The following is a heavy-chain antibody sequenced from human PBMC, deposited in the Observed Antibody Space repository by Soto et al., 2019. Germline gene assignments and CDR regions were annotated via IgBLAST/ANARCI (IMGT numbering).Heavy chain of an antibody. V-gene: IGHV3-21*01. J-gene: IGHJ5*02. CDR3: ARDGRWYYIDSSGYPNWFDP. CDR1: GFTFSSYS. Sequence: GGSLRLSCAASGFTFSSYSMNWVRQAPGKGLEWVSSISSSSSYIYYADSVKGRFTISRDNAKNSLYLQMNSLRAEDTAVYYCARDGRWYYIDSSGYPNWFDPWGQGTLVTVSS. CDR2: ISSSSSYI. D-gene: IGHD3-22*01.